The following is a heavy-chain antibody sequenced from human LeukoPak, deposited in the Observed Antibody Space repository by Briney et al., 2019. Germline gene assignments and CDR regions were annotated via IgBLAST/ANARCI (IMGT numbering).Heavy chain of an antibody. V-gene: IGHV3-23*01. D-gene: IGHD5-18*01. CDR1: GFTFSSYA. CDR3: AKSNWDTAALGYFDY. J-gene: IGHJ4*02. CDR2: ISGSGGST. Sequence: GGSLRLSCAASGFTFSSYAMSWVRQAPGKGLEWVSAISGSGGSTYYADSVKGRFTISGDNSKNTLYLQMNSLRAEDTAVYYCAKSNWDTAALGYFDYWGQGTLVTVSS.